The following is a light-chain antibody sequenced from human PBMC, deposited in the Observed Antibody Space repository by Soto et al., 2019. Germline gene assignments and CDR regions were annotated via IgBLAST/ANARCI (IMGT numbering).Light chain of an antibody. CDR3: QQFNNWPRA. CDR1: QSVSSK. V-gene: IGKV3-15*01. Sequence: EIAMTQSPATLSVSPGERATLSCRASQSVSSKLAWYQQKPGQAPRLLIYDASTRATGIPARFSGSGSGTEFTLTISSLQSEDFAVYYCQQFNNWPRAFAQVPKVDIK. J-gene: IGKJ1*01. CDR2: DAS.